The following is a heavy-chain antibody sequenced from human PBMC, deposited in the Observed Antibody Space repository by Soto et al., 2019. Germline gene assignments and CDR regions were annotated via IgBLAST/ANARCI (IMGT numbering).Heavy chain of an antibody. J-gene: IGHJ3*02. CDR2: IYSGGST. V-gene: IGHV3-53*04. CDR1: GFTVSSNY. Sequence: GGSLRLSCAASGFTVSSNYMSWVRQAPGKGLEWVSVIYSGGSTYYADSVKGRFTISRHNSKNTLYLQMNSLRAEDTAVYYCASTYCSSTSCYAGHDAFDIWGQGTMVTVSS. D-gene: IGHD2-2*01. CDR3: ASTYCSSTSCYAGHDAFDI.